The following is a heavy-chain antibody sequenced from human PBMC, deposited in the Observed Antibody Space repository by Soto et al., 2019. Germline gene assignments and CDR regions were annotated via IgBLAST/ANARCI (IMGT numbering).Heavy chain of an antibody. D-gene: IGHD3-9*01. CDR2: ISGYNGNT. J-gene: IGHJ4*02. Sequence: QVQLVQSGAEVKKPGASVKVSCKASGYTFTSYGISWVRQAPGQGLEWMGWISGYNGNTKYAQKLQGRVTMTTDTATSTAYMELRSRRSDDTAVYYCARSDQYFDWLPQSPYYFDYWGQGTLVTVSS. V-gene: IGHV1-18*01. CDR1: GYTFTSYG. CDR3: ARSDQYFDWLPQSPYYFDY.